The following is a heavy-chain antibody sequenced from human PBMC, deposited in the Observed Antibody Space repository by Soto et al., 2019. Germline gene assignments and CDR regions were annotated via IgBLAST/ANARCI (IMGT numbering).Heavy chain of an antibody. V-gene: IGHV4-34*01. Sequence: PSETLSLTCAVYGGSFSDYYWSWIRQPPGKGLEWIGEINHSGSTNYNPSLKSRVTISVDTSRNQFSLKLTSVTAADTALYYCARDYFDSSDYTTNWFDPWGQGTLVTVSS. CDR1: GGSFSDYY. J-gene: IGHJ5*02. CDR3: ARDYFDSSDYTTNWFDP. D-gene: IGHD3-22*01. CDR2: INHSGST.